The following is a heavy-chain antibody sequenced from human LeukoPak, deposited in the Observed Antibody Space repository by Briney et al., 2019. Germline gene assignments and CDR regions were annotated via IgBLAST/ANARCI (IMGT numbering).Heavy chain of an antibody. CDR1: GFTFSNFW. CDR2: INTYGSSI. CDR3: ARDSAAAFDI. J-gene: IGHJ3*02. D-gene: IGHD2-15*01. V-gene: IGHV3-74*01. Sequence: QPGGSLRLSCAASGFTFSNFWMHWVRQAPGKGLVWVSRINTYGSSITYADSVKGRFTISRDNAKNTLYLQMNSLRAEDTAVYYCARDSAAAFDIWGQGTMVTDSS.